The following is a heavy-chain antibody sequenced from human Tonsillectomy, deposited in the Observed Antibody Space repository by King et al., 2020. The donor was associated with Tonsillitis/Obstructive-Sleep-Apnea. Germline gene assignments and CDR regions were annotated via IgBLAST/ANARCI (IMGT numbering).Heavy chain of an antibody. CDR3: ARGTYYVY. D-gene: IGHD3-16*01. Sequence: VQLVESGAEVKKPGASVKVSCKASGYTFTTYGISWVRQAPGQGLEWMGWTSTYNGNTEYAQNVQGRVTMTTDTSTSAAYMELRSLRSDDTAVYYCARGTYYVYWGQGTLVTVSS. CDR2: TSTYNGNT. J-gene: IGHJ4*02. V-gene: IGHV1-18*01. CDR1: GYTFTTYG.